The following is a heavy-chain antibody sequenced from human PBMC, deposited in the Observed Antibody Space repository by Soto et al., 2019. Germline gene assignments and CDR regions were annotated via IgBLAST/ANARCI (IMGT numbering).Heavy chain of an antibody. D-gene: IGHD2-2*01. J-gene: IGHJ6*02. Sequence: QVHLVESGGGVVQHGTSLGLSCAASGFTFSSYGMHWVRQAPGKGLEWVAVISYDGSNEYYADSLKGRFTISRDNSKNTLYVQMNSLRAEDTAVYYCAKDVPLNPRNEVGAYGMDVWGQGTTVTVSS. CDR2: ISYDGSNE. V-gene: IGHV3-30*18. CDR3: AKDVPLNPRNEVGAYGMDV. CDR1: GFTFSSYG.